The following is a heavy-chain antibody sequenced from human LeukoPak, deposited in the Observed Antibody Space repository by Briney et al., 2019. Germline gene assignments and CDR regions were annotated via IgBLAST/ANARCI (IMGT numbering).Heavy chain of an antibody. V-gene: IGHV4-59*01. CDR2: IYYSGST. J-gene: IGHJ5*02. CDR3: ARGSKPNWFDP. Sequence: SETLSLTCTVSGGSISSYYWSWIRQPPGKGLEGIGYIYYSGSTNYNPSLNSRVTISVDTSKNQFSLQLSSVTAADTAVYYCARGSKPNWFDPWGQGTLVTVSS. D-gene: IGHD1-14*01. CDR1: GGSISSYY.